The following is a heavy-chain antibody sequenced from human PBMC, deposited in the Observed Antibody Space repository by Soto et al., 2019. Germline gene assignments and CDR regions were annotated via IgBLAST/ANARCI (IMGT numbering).Heavy chain of an antibody. CDR1: GYTFTGYY. J-gene: IGHJ6*02. CDR3: AREMYCSRTSCYTAYYYYYGMAV. Sequence: QVQLVQSGAEVKKPGASVKVSCKASGYTFTGYYMHWVRQAPGQGLEWMGWINPNSGGTNYAQKFQGWVTMTRDTSIRTAYMQLGRLASDDRAVYYCAREMYCSRTSCYTAYYYYYGMAVWGQGTTVTVSS. V-gene: IGHV1-2*04. D-gene: IGHD2-2*02. CDR2: INPNSGGT.